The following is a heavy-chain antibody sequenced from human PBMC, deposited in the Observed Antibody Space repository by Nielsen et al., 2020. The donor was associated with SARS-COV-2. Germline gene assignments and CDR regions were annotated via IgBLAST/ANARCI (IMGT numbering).Heavy chain of an antibody. J-gene: IGHJ4*02. CDR1: GYTFTNNY. CDR2: INPTNGGT. V-gene: IGHV1-46*01. D-gene: IGHD3-22*01. CDR3: ARDSSGTYRRVDY. Sequence: ASVKVSCKASGYTFTNNYMHWVRQAPGQGLEWMGVINPTNGGTTYAQKFQGRVTMTRDTSTSTVYMELSSLRSDDTAVYYCARDSSGTYRRVDYWGQGTLVTVSS.